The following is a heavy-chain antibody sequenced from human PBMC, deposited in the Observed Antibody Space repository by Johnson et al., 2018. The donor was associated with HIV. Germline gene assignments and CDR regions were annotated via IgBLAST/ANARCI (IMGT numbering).Heavy chain of an antibody. D-gene: IGHD5-18*01. V-gene: IGHV3-33*01. J-gene: IGHJ3*02. CDR1: GFTFSNYG. CDR3: ARAIVTPEEVAFDI. CDR2: IRYDRRNK. Sequence: QEQLVESGGGLVQPGRSLRLSCAASGFTFSNYGMHWVRQAPGKGLEWVAFIRYDRRNKYYADSVKGRLPVSRDNSKNTLYLQMNSLRAADTAVYYCARAIVTPEEVAFDIWGQGTMVTVSS.